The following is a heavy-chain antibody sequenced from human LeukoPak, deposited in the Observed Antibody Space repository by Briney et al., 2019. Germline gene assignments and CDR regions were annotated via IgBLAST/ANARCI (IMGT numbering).Heavy chain of an antibody. D-gene: IGHD3-10*01. J-gene: IGHJ4*02. V-gene: IGHV4-39*01. Sequence: PSETLPLTCTVSGGSMSSSSYYWGWIRQPPGKGLEWIVSIYYSGSTYYNPSLKSRVTISVDTSKNQFSLKLSSVTAADTAVYYCASSSRYGSGSYFDYWGQGTLVTVSS. CDR2: IYYSGST. CDR3: ASSSRYGSGSYFDY. CDR1: GGSMSSSSYY.